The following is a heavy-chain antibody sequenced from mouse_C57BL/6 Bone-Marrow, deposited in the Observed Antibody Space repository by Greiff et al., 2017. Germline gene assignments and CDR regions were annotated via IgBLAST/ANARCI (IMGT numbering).Heavy chain of an antibody. J-gene: IGHJ4*01. V-gene: IGHV1-64*01. CDR2: IHPNSGST. CDR1: GYTFTSYW. CDR3: AHNYDVLYYYAMDY. D-gene: IGHD2-12*01. Sequence: QVQLQQPGAELVKPGASVKLSCKASGYTFTSYWMHWVKQRPGQGLEWIGMIHPNSGSTNYNEKFKSKATLTVDKSSSTAYMQLSSLTSEDSAVYYCAHNYDVLYYYAMDYWGQGTSVTVSS.